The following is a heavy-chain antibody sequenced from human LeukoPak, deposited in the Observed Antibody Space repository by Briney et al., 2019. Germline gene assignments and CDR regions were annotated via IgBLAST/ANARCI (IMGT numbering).Heavy chain of an antibody. Sequence: PSETLSLTCTVSGGSISSSSYYWGWIRQPPGKGLEWIGSIYYSGSTYYNPSLKSRVTISVDTSKNQFSLKLSSVTAADTAVYYCARGRNPPYWGQGTLVTVSS. CDR3: ARGRNPPY. J-gene: IGHJ4*02. V-gene: IGHV4-39*01. CDR1: GGSISSSSYY. CDR2: IYYSGST. D-gene: IGHD1-14*01.